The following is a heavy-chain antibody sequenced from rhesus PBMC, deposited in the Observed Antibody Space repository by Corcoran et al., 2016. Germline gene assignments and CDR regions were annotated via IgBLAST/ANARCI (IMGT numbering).Heavy chain of an antibody. CDR1: GGSISDSYR. V-gene: IGHV4S10*01. D-gene: IGHD2-15*01. CDR3: ARETGVLTALFDY. J-gene: IGHJ4*01. Sequence: QVQLQESGPGVVKPSETLSLTCAVSGGSISDSYRWSWIRQPPGKGLEWIGYIYGSSTSTNYNPSLKSRVTISKDTSKNQFSLKLSSVTAADTAVYYCARETGVLTALFDYWGQGVLVTVSS. CDR2: IYGSSTST.